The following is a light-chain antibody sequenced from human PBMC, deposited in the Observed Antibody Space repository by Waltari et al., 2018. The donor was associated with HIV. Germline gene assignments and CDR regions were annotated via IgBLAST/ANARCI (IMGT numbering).Light chain of an antibody. CDR1: ALPKQY. J-gene: IGLJ1*01. CDR3: QSADSTGSYPDV. V-gene: IGLV3-25*03. Sequence: SYELTQPPSVSVSPGPTARLTCSGDALPKQYAYVYQQKPGQAPLLVIYKDNERPSGIPERFSGSSSGTTVTLTISGVHTEDEADYYCQSADSTGSYPDVFGTGTKVTVL. CDR2: KDN.